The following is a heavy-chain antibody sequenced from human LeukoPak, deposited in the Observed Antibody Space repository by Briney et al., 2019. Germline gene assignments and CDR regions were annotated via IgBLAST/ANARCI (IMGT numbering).Heavy chain of an antibody. CDR2: LGPTSSTI. J-gene: IGHJ4*02. Sequence: GGSLRLSCAASGFIFSSYSMNWVRQAPGKGLERVSYLGPTSSTISYADSVKGRFTISRDNAKNSLYLQMNSLRAEDTAVYYCAREDDYGDYEWGERDYWGQGTLVTVSS. D-gene: IGHD4-17*01. V-gene: IGHV3-48*04. CDR1: GFIFSSYS. CDR3: AREDDYGDYEWGERDY.